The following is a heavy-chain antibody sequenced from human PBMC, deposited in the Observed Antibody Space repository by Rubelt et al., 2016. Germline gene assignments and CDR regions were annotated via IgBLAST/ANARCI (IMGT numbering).Heavy chain of an antibody. J-gene: IGHJ6*02. CDR1: GFIFSNFA. D-gene: IGHD5-18*01. CDR3: ARDLSGYSYGSLDV. V-gene: IGHV3-21*02. Sequence: EVQLVESGGGLVKPGGSLRLSCSPSGFIFSNFAMNWVRQAPGKGLEWVASISGGGGYVYYADSLKGRFIISSDNAKESLLLQMDSLTDEDTGVYYCARDLSGYSYGSLDVWGQGTTVTVSS. CDR2: ISGGGGYV.